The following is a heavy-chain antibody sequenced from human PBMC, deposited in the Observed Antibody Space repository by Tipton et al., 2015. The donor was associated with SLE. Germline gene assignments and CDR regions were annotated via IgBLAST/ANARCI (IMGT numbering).Heavy chain of an antibody. CDR2: IYASGST. J-gene: IGHJ4*02. CDR1: GFSVRTNF. CDR3: TRDYDFWSGLPY. Sequence: GSLRLSCAASGFSVRTNFMSWVRQAPEKGLEWVAVIYASGSTYYADSVKGRFTISRDNSKNTVYLQMNRLRSQDTAVYYCTRDYDFWSGLPYWGQGTLVTVSS. V-gene: IGHV3-53*05. D-gene: IGHD3-3*01.